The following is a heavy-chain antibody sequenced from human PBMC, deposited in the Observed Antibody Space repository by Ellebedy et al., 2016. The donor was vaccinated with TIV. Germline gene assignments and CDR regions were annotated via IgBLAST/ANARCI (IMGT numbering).Heavy chain of an antibody. CDR3: ARIAASGTYFDY. V-gene: IGHV4-59*01. CDR2: IYYSEST. J-gene: IGHJ4*02. CDR1: GGSIRSYY. D-gene: IGHD6-13*01. Sequence: MPSETLSLTCTVSGGSIRSYYWTWIRQPPGKGLEWIGYIYYSESTNYNPSLTSRVTISVDTSKNQFSLKLNSVTAAVTAVYYCARIAASGTYFDYWGQGTMVTVSS.